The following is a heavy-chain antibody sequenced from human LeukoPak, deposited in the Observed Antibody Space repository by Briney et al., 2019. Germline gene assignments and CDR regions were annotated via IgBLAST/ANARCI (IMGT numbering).Heavy chain of an antibody. CDR1: GGSISSSSYY. V-gene: IGHV4-39*07. J-gene: IGHJ5*02. Sequence: SETLSLTCTVSGGSISSSSYYWGWIRQPPGKGLEWIGSIYYSGSTYYNPSLKSRVTISVDTSKNQFSLKLSSVTAADTAVYYCARDRASYDYGVVNWFDPWGQGTLVTVSS. D-gene: IGHD4-17*01. CDR3: ARDRASYDYGVVNWFDP. CDR2: IYYSGST.